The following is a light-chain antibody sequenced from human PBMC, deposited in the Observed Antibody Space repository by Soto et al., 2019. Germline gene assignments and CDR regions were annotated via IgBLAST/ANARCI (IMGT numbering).Light chain of an antibody. CDR2: DVS. Sequence: EIVLTQSPGTLSLSPGERATLSCRSSQSVSSNYLAWYQQKPDQAPRLVIYDVSGRATGIPDRFSGSGSGTDFTLTISRLEPEDFAVYYCQQDGRSPTFGQGTKVEIQ. CDR3: QQDGRSPT. CDR1: QSVSSNY. V-gene: IGKV3-20*01. J-gene: IGKJ1*01.